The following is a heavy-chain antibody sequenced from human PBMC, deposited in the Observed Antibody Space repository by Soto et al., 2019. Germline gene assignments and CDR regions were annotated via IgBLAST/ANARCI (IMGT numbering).Heavy chain of an antibody. J-gene: IGHJ6*02. V-gene: IGHV4-59*13. CDR1: GGSINYAY. Sequence: SETLSLTCTVSGGSINYAYWAGGGQPAGKVRGWSGYISYTGSANYNASHESRLSVSVETSKDQFSLKLSSVTAADTALYYWARVNYGDYYYGMDVWGQGTTVTVSS. D-gene: IGHD4-17*01. CDR2: ISYTGSA. CDR3: ARVNYGDYYYGMDV.